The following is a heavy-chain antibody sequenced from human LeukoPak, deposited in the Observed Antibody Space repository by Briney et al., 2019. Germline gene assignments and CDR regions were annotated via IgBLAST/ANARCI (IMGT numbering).Heavy chain of an antibody. Sequence: GGSLRLSCAASRFTFSIYSMHWVRQAPGKGLEWVAFIRYDGSNKYYADSVKGRFTISRDNSKNTLYLQMNSLRAEDTAVYYCAKDGSIAAAGTYYYYMDVWGKGTTVTVSS. CDR1: RFTFSIYS. CDR3: AKDGSIAAAGTYYYYMDV. CDR2: IRYDGSNK. D-gene: IGHD6-13*01. J-gene: IGHJ6*03. V-gene: IGHV3-30*02.